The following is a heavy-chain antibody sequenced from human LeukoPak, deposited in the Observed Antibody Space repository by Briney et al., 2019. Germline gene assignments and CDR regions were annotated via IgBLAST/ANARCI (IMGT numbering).Heavy chain of an antibody. CDR3: ARVDTVNYYYYMDV. CDR2: ISTFNGHT. CDR1: GYTFTSYD. J-gene: IGHJ6*03. Sequence: ASVKVSCKASGYTFTSYDINWMRQAPGHGLEWMGWISTFNGHTNYAQSRQDRVTMTTDTATSTVYMELSSLTLDDTAVYYCARVDTVNYYYYMDVWGKGTPVTVSS. D-gene: IGHD4-17*01. V-gene: IGHV1-18*01.